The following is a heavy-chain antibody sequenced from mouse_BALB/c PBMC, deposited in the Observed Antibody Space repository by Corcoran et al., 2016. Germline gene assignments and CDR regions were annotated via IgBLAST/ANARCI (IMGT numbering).Heavy chain of an antibody. J-gene: IGHJ4*01. CDR1: GYTFTSYV. Sequence: EVQLQQSGPELVKPGASVKMSCKASGYTFTSYVMHWVKQKPGQGLEWIGYINPYNDGTKYNEKFKGKATLTSDKSSSTAYMELSSLPSEDSAVYYCARTEPIYDGYPMDYWGQGTSVTVSS. CDR3: ARTEPIYDGYPMDY. V-gene: IGHV1S136*01. CDR2: INPYNDGT. D-gene: IGHD2-3*01.